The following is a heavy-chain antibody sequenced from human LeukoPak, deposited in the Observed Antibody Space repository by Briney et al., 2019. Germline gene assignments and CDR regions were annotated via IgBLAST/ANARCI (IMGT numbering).Heavy chain of an antibody. D-gene: IGHD3-10*01. CDR1: GGSFSGYY. V-gene: IGHV4-34*01. CDR3: ARSKALWFGELSRRFDY. Sequence: SETLSLTCAVYGGSFSGYYWSWIRQPPGRGLEWIGEINHSGSTNYNPSLKSRVTKSVDTSKNQFSLKLRSVTAADTAVYYCARSKALWFGELSRRFDYWGQGTLVTVSS. J-gene: IGHJ4*02. CDR2: INHSGST.